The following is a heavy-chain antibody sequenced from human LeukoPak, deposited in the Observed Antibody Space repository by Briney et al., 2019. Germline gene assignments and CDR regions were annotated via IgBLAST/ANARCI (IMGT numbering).Heavy chain of an antibody. CDR1: GGSFSGYY. V-gene: IGHV4-34*01. CDR2: INHSGST. J-gene: IGHJ4*02. CDR3: ARGFPPYDYVWGSYRLYYFDY. Sequence: PSETLSLTCAVSGGSFSGYYWSWIRQPPGKGLEWIGEINHSGSTNYNPSLKSRVTISVDTSKNQFSLKLSSVTAADTAVYYCARGFPPYDYVWGSYRLYYFDYWGQGTLVTVSS. D-gene: IGHD3-16*02.